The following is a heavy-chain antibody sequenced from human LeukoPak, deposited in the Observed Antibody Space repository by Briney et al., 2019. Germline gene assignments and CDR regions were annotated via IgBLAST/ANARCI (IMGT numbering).Heavy chain of an antibody. V-gene: IGHV4-39*01. CDR1: GGSISSSSYY. CDR3: ARGNQLRHY. J-gene: IGHJ4*02. D-gene: IGHD2-2*01. Sequence: PSETLSLTCTVSGGSISSSSYYWGWIRQPPGKGLEWIGSIYYSGSTYYNPSLKSRVTISVDTSKNQFSLKLSSATAADTAVYYCARGNQLRHYWGQGTLVTVSS. CDR2: IYYSGST.